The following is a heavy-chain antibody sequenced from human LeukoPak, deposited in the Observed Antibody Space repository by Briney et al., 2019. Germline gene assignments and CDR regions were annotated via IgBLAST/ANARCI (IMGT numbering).Heavy chain of an antibody. CDR2: IWFDGSNE. Sequence: PGGSLRLSCAASGFTLSDYGMHWVRQAPGKGLEWVALIWFDGSNEDYADSVKGRFTISRDNSKNTLYLQMNPLRAEDTAVYFCARTRRYTSGWYLDYSYFGLDVWGQGTTVTVSS. J-gene: IGHJ6*02. D-gene: IGHD6-19*01. CDR1: GFTLSDYG. V-gene: IGHV3-33*01. CDR3: ARTRRYTSGWYLDYSYFGLDV.